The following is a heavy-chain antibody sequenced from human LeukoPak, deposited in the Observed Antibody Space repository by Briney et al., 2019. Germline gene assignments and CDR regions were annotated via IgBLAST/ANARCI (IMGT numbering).Heavy chain of an antibody. Sequence: SQPLSLTCNLSGRSISSFHWSWIRQPPGKGLEWIGSIYNTGSTNYTPSFKSRVTISVDASTNQFSLKLSAVTAADTAVYYCARRCSFASCSFDYGGQGTVVTVSA. D-gene: IGHD2-2*01. CDR3: ARRCSFASCSFDY. CDR1: GRSISSFH. J-gene: IGHJ4*02. CDR2: IYNTGST. V-gene: IGHV4-59*08.